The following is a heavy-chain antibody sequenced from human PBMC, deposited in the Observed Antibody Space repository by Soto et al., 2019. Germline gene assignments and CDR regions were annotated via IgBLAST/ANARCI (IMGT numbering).Heavy chain of an antibody. CDR3: AKDAVIGSGSYGMDV. V-gene: IGHV3-30*18. CDR2: ISYEGSNK. D-gene: IGHD3-10*01. Sequence: LRLSCAASGFTFSTYVMHWVRQAPGKGLEWVALISYEGSNKYYADSVKGRFTISRDNSKNTLYLQMNSLRAEDTALYYCAKDAVIGSGSYGMDVWGQGTTVTVSS. J-gene: IGHJ6*02. CDR1: GFTFSTYV.